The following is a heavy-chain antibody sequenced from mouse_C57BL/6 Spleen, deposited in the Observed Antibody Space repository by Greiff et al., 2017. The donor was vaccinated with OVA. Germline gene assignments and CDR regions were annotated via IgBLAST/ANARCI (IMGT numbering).Heavy chain of an antibody. V-gene: IGHV7-3*01. CDR1: GFTFTDYY. CDR3: ASHYGNYYYAMYY. Sequence: EVKVVESGGGLVQPGGSLSLSCAASGFTFTDYYMSWVRQPPGKALEWLGFIRNKANGYTTEYSASVKGRFTISRDNSQSILYLQMNALRAEDSATYYCASHYGNYYYAMYYWGQGTSVTVSS. J-gene: IGHJ4*01. D-gene: IGHD2-1*01. CDR2: IRNKANGYTT.